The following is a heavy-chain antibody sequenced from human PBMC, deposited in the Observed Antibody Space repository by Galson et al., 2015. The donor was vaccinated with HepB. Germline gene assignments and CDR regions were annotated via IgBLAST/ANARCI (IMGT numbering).Heavy chain of an antibody. CDR2: IYNDGSST. D-gene: IGHD3-16*01. V-gene: IGHV3-74*01. CDR3: ARDLGYSFDY. Sequence: SLRLSCAASGFTFSRHWMHWVRQAPGKGLEWVSRIYNDGSSTNYADSVKGRFTISRDNAKSTLYLQMNSLRTEDAAVYYCARDLGYSFDYWGQGTLVTVSS. J-gene: IGHJ4*02. CDR1: GFTFSRHW.